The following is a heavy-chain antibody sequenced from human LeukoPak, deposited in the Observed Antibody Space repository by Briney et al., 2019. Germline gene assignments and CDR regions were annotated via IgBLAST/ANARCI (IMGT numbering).Heavy chain of an antibody. CDR2: ISGGGGST. CDR1: GGSFSGYY. CDR3: ARDKGISYLSSFDY. V-gene: IGHV3-23*01. D-gene: IGHD6-6*01. Sequence: PSETLSLTCAVYGGSFSGYYWSWIRQPPGKGLEWVSAISGGGGSTYYADSVKGRFTISRDNSKNTLYLQMNSLRAADTAVYYCARDKGISYLSSFDYWGQGTLVTVSS. J-gene: IGHJ4*02.